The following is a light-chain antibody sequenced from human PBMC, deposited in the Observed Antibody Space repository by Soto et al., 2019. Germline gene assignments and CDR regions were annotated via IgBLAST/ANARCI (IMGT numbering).Light chain of an antibody. CDR3: QQYDNYKPLT. CDR2: DAS. CDR1: EGINIY. J-gene: IGKJ4*01. Sequence: DIQMAQSPPSLSASVGDRVTIICRASEGINIYLAWFQQKPGKAPKSLIFDASSLESGTPSRFSGRRSGTQFTLTINGLQPDDFATYYCQQYDNYKPLTFGGGTKV. V-gene: IGKV1-16*01.